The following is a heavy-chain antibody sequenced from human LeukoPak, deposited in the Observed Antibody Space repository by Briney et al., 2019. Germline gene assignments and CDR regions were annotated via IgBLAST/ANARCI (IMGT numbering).Heavy chain of an antibody. Sequence: PGGSLRLSCAASGFTFISYGMNWVRQAPGKGLEWVSSISSTSTYIYYADSVKGRFTISRDSAKNSLYLQMNSLRAEDTAVYFCARDLAYQLPQGMDVWGQGTTVTVSS. CDR1: GFTFISYG. D-gene: IGHD2-2*01. CDR3: ARDLAYQLPQGMDV. V-gene: IGHV3-21*01. CDR2: ISSTSTYI. J-gene: IGHJ6*02.